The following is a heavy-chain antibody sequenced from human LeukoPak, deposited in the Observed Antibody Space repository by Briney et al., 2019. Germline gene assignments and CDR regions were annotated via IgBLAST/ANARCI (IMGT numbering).Heavy chain of an antibody. Sequence: SETLSLTCAVYGGSFSGYYWSWIRQPPGKGLEWIGEINHSGSTNYNPSLKSRVTISVDTSKNQFSLKLSSVTAADTAVYYCARGTPRLIAARPGYYYYYYMDVWGKGTTVTVSS. CDR1: GGSFSGYY. J-gene: IGHJ6*03. D-gene: IGHD6-13*01. CDR3: ARGTPRLIAARPGYYYYYYMDV. CDR2: INHSGST. V-gene: IGHV4-34*01.